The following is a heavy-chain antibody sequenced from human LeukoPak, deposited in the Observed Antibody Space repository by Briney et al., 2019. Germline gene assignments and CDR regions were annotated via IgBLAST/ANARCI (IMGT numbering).Heavy chain of an antibody. D-gene: IGHD3-22*01. CDR2: IWYDGSNK. CDR1: GFTFSSYA. CDR3: ARGAYYYDSSGPFDY. V-gene: IGHV3-33*08. Sequence: GGSLRLSCAASGFTFSSYAMHWVRQAPGKGLEWVAVIWYDGSNKYYADSVKGRFTISRDNSKNTLYLQMNSLRAEDTAVYYCARGAYYYDSSGPFDYWGQGTLVTVSS. J-gene: IGHJ4*02.